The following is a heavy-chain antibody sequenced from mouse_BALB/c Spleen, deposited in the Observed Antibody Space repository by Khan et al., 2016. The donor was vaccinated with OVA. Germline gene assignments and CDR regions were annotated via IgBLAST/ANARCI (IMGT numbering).Heavy chain of an antibody. CDR1: GYTFTSYD. Sequence: VQLQQSGPELVKPGASVKMSCKAPGYTFTSYDMHWVKQKPGQGLEWIGYINPDKDNTNINAKFKAKSTLTSDKSSSTVSMEINSLTSEDSAVYYCARGALGLQTWFAYWGQGTLVTVSA. CDR2: INPDKDNT. D-gene: IGHD3-1*01. J-gene: IGHJ3*01. CDR3: ARGALGLQTWFAY. V-gene: IGHV1S136*01.